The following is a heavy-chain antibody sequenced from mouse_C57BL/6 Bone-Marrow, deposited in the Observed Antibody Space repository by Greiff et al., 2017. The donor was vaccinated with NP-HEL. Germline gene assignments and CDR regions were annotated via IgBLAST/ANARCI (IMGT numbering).Heavy chain of an antibody. CDR3: ARSVGYFPGLAY. CDR2: INPGSGGT. Sequence: QVQLQQSGAELVRPGTSVKVSCKASGYAFTNYSIEWVKQRPGQGLEWIGVINPGSGGTNYNEKFKGKATLTADKSSSTAYMQLSSLTSEDSAVYFCARSVGYFPGLAYWGQGTLVTVSA. CDR1: GYAFTNYS. V-gene: IGHV1-54*01. D-gene: IGHD2-3*01. J-gene: IGHJ3*01.